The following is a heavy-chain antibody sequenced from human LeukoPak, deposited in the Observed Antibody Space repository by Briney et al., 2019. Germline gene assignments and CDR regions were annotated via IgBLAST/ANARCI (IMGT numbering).Heavy chain of an antibody. Sequence: ASVKVSCQASGYTFTGYYMHWVRPAPGQGLEWMGWINPNSGGTNYAQKSQGRVTITRDTSTSTAYLELSRLKPDDTALYFCVREEQGLPSRYWFDPWGQGTLVTVSS. CDR2: INPNSGGT. CDR1: GYTFTGYY. D-gene: IGHD6-19*01. J-gene: IGHJ5*02. V-gene: IGHV1-2*02. CDR3: VREEQGLPSRYWFDP.